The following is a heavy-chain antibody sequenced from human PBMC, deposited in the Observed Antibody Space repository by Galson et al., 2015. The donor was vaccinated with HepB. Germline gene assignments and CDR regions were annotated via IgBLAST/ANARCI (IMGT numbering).Heavy chain of an antibody. Sequence: SLRLSCAATGFTFSTYSMNWVRQAPGKGLEWVSFISSSSSNIYYADSVTGRFTISRDNAKNSLYLQMNSLRAEDTAVYYCAREGTLAYCGGDCYSDWFDPWGQGTLVTVSS. CDR1: GFTFSTYS. V-gene: IGHV3-48*04. CDR3: AREGTLAYCGGDCYSDWFDP. D-gene: IGHD2-21*02. CDR2: ISSSSSNI. J-gene: IGHJ5*02.